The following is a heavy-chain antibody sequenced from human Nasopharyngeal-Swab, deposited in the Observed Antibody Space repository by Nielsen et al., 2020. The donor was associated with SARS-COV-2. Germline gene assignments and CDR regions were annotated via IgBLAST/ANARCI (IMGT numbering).Heavy chain of an antibody. CDR2: INTNTGNP. V-gene: IGHV7-4-1*02. J-gene: IGHJ6*02. CDR1: GDTFTGYA. D-gene: IGHD4-17*01. Sequence: ASVKVSCKASGDTFTGYAMNWVRQAPGQGLEWMGWINTNTGNPTYAQGFTGRFVFSLDTSVSTAYLQISSLKAEDTAVYYCARGESYGDYSYYYYYGMDVWGQGTTVTVSS. CDR3: ARGESYGDYSYYYYYGMDV.